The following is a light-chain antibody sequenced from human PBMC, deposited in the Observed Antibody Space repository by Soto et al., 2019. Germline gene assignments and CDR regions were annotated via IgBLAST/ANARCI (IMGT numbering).Light chain of an antibody. CDR3: QQYGGSLQT. CDR2: GAS. CDR1: QSVTSNY. J-gene: IGKJ1*01. Sequence: ETVFSQSPYTLSLSTGERVTLSCRASQSVTSNYLAWYQQKPGQAPRLLIYGASVRATGIPDRFSGSGSGTDFTLTITRLEPVDFAVYYCQQYGGSLQTFGQGTKVDIK. V-gene: IGKV3-20*01.